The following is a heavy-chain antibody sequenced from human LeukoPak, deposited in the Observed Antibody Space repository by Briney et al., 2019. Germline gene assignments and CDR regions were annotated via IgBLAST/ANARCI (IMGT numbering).Heavy chain of an antibody. CDR1: GFTFSSYA. J-gene: IGHJ5*02. D-gene: IGHD2-15*01. Sequence: GGSLRLSCAASGFTFSSYAMHWVRQAPGKGLEWVAVISYDGSNKYYADSVKGRFTISRDNAKNSLYLQMNSLRAEDTAVYYCARDMRGAATPLPLDWFDPWGQGTLVTVSS. CDR3: ARDMRGAATPLPLDWFDP. CDR2: ISYDGSNK. V-gene: IGHV3-30*04.